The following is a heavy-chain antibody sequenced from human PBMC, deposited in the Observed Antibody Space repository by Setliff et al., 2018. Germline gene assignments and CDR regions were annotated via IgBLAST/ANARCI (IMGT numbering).Heavy chain of an antibody. CDR3: ARAHCNTTSCEEALDF. CDR1: FLSLSSTTYY. D-gene: IGHD2-2*01. V-gene: IGHV4-39*07. J-gene: IGHJ4*02. Sequence: SYTLSLTFTFSFLSLSSTTYYWAWVRQPPGKGLEWIGSVSYFGSGYYNPSLRGRVATSLDTSRNQFSLKLTSVTAADTAVYYCARAHCNTTSCEEALDFWSQGTLVTVSS. CDR2: VSYFGSG.